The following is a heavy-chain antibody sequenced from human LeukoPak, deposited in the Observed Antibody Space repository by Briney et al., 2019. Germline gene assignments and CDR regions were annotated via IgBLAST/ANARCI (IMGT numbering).Heavy chain of an antibody. J-gene: IGHJ5*02. CDR2: INPDNGGT. CDR1: GYTFTDYY. D-gene: IGHD3-3*01. V-gene: IGHV1-2*02. Sequence: GASVKVSCRASGYTFTDYYIHWVRQAPGQGLEWMGWINPDNGGTNYAQKFQGRVTMTRDTSIRTVYMDLSRLRSDDTAVFYCTREAGVGNWFDPWGQGTQVTVSS. CDR3: TREAGVGNWFDP.